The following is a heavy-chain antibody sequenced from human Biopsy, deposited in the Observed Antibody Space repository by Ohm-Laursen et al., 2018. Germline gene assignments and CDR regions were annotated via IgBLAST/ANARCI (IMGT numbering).Heavy chain of an antibody. Sequence: ASVKVSCKASGYTFTNYNVNWVRQATGQGLEWMGWMNPNNGNTGYAQKFQGRVTMTRNTSISTAYMELSSLTSVDTAVYYCARDFNYDGGGSFNFDYWGQGTLVTVSS. D-gene: IGHD3-22*01. CDR1: GYTFTNYN. CDR2: MNPNNGNT. CDR3: ARDFNYDGGGSFNFDY. J-gene: IGHJ4*02. V-gene: IGHV1-8*01.